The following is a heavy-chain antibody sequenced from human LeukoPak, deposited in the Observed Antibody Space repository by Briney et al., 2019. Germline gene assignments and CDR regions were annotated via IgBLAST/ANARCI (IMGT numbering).Heavy chain of an antibody. CDR2: ISYDGSNK. D-gene: IGHD2-21*01. Sequence: GGSLRLSCAASGFTLSSYGMHWVRQAPGKGLEWVAVISYDGSNKYYADSVKGRFTISRDNSKNTLYLQMNSLRAEDTAVYYCAKGTIFRLPPGYYFDYWGQGTLVTVSS. CDR3: AKGTIFRLPPGYYFDY. CDR1: GFTLSSYG. J-gene: IGHJ4*02. V-gene: IGHV3-30*18.